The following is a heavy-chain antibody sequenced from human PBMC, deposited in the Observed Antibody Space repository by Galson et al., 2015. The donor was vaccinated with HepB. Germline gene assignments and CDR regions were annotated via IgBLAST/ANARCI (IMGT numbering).Heavy chain of an antibody. CDR2: MNPNSGRT. CDR1: GYIFINYD. CDR3: ARAAYSNYEGPADY. Sequence: SVKVSCRASGYIFINYDINWVRQATGEGLEWMGWMNPNSGRTVYAQKFQGRVTMTWDTSITSAYMELTSLRSEDTAVYYCARAAYSNYEGPADYWGQGTLVTVSS. D-gene: IGHD4-11*01. V-gene: IGHV1-8*01. J-gene: IGHJ4*02.